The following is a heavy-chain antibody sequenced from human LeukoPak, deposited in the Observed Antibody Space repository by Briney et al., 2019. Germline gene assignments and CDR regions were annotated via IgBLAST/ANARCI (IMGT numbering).Heavy chain of an antibody. V-gene: IGHV1-2*02. J-gene: IGHJ4*02. CDR2: INPNSGGT. CDR3: ARDRDYGSGIFDY. CDR1: GYTFTGYY. D-gene: IGHD3-10*01. Sequence: ASVKVSCKASGYTFTGYYMHWVRQAPGQGLEWMGWINPNSGGTDYAQKFQGRVTMTRDTSISTAYMELNRLRSDDTAVYYCARDRDYGSGIFDYWGQGTLVTVSS.